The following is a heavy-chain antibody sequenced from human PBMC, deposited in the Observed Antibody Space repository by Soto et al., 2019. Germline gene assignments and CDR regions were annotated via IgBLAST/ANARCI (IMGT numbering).Heavy chain of an antibody. CDR2: INPGYPAGRST. J-gene: IGHJ6*02. V-gene: IGHV1-46*01. D-gene: IGHD1-26*01. Sequence: KLSCKASGYTLPPFFIHWGRQAPGQGLEWMGVINPGYPAGRSTTYAQKFQGRVTMTTDTSTSAVYMELSRLRSDDTAVYYCAREAIVAGATTGMDVWGQGTTFTVS. CDR1: GYTLPPFF. CDR3: AREAIVAGATTGMDV.